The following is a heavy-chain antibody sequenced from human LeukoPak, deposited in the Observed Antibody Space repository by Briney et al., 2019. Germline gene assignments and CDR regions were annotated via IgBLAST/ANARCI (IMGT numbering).Heavy chain of an antibody. Sequence: SETLSLTCAVYGGSFGGYYWSWIRQPPGKGLEWIGEINHSGSTNYNPSLKSRVTISVDTSKNQFSLKLSSVTAADTAVYYCARRGGIAAAGKHVGWFDPWGQGTLVTVSS. CDR3: ARRGGIAAAGKHVGWFDP. CDR1: GGSFGGYY. CDR2: INHSGST. V-gene: IGHV4-34*01. J-gene: IGHJ5*02. D-gene: IGHD6-13*01.